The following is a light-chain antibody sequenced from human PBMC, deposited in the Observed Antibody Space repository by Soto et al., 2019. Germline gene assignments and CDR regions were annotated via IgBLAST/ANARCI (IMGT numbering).Light chain of an antibody. CDR3: SSYRNSSTLYV. V-gene: IGLV2-14*01. J-gene: IGLJ1*01. CDR2: EVS. Sequence: QSARALPASVSGSPGQSITISCTGTISDVVGYKYVSWYQQHPGKAPKLMIYEVSNRPSGVSNRFSGSKYGNTASLTISGLQAEDEADYHCSSYRNSSTLYVFGTGTKVTVL. CDR1: ISDVVGYKY.